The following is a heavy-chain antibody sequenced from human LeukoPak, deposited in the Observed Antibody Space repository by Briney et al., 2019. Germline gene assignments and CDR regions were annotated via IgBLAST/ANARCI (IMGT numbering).Heavy chain of an antibody. CDR2: INAGNGNT. D-gene: IGHD6-19*01. CDR1: GYTFTSYA. Sequence: GASVKVSCKASGYTFTSYAMHWVRQAPGQRLEWMGWINAGNGNTKYSQKFQGRVTITRDTSASTAYMELSSLRSEDTAVYYCARAFSASKSCDYWGQGTLVTVSS. J-gene: IGHJ4*02. V-gene: IGHV1-3*01. CDR3: ARAFSASKSCDY.